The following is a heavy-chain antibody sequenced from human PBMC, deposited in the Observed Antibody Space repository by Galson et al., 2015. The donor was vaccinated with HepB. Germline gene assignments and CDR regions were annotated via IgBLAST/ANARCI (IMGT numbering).Heavy chain of an antibody. D-gene: IGHD2-15*01. J-gene: IGHJ4*02. V-gene: IGHV1-46*04. CDR1: GYTFTSYY. CDR3: AREGGGTALDY. Sequence: SCKASGYTFTSYYMHWVRQAPGQGLEWMGIINPSGGSTSYAQKLQGRVTMTRDTSTSTVYMELSSLRSEDTAVYYCAREGGGTALDYWGQGTLVTVSS. CDR2: INPSGGST.